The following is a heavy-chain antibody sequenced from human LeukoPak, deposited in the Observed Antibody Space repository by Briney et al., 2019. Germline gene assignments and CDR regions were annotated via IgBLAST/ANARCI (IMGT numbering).Heavy chain of an antibody. CDR2: IYTSGST. V-gene: IGHV4-61*02. CDR1: GDSISSGSYY. D-gene: IGHD2-15*01. Sequence: SETLSLTCTVSGDSISSGSYYWSWIRQPAGKGLEWIGRIYTSGSTNYNPSLKSRVTISVDTSKNQFSLKLSSVTAADMAVYYRARAASYCSGGSCYPARVWYFDYWGQGTLVTVSS. CDR3: ARAASYCSGGSCYPARVWYFDY. J-gene: IGHJ4*02.